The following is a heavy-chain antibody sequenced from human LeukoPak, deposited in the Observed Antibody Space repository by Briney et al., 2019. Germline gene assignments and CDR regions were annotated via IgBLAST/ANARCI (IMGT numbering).Heavy chain of an antibody. J-gene: IGHJ6*03. Sequence: PGGSLRLSCAASGFTFSSYAMSWVRQAPGKGLEWVSAISGSGGSTYYADSVKGRFTISRDNSKNTLYLQMNSLRAEDTAVYYCATSGSDYYYYYYMDVWGKGTTVTVSS. CDR3: ATSGSDYYYYYYMDV. V-gene: IGHV3-23*01. CDR2: ISGSGGST. CDR1: GFTFSSYA. D-gene: IGHD6-19*01.